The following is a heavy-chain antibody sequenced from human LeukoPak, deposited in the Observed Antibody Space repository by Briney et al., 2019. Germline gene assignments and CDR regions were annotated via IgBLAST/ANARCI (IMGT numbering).Heavy chain of an antibody. D-gene: IGHD3-22*01. V-gene: IGHV4-34*01. CDR1: GGSFSGYY. Sequence: SETLSLTCAVYGGSFSGYYWSWIRQPPGKGLEWIGEINHSGSTNYNPSLKSRVTISVDTFKNQFSLKLSSVTAADTAVYYCARVMVWYYYDSSGLYYFDYWGQGTLVTVSS. CDR3: ARVMVWYYYDSSGLYYFDY. J-gene: IGHJ4*02. CDR2: INHSGST.